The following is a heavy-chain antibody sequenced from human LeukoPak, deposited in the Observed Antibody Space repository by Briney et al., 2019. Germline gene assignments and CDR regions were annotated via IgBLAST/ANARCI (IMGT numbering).Heavy chain of an antibody. CDR1: GFTFSSYE. V-gene: IGHV3-48*03. D-gene: IGHD2-2*01. CDR3: ARDQVYCSSTSCAYYFDY. J-gene: IGHJ4*02. CDR2: ITSSGSTI. Sequence: PGGSLRLSCAVSGFTFSSYEMNWVRQAPGKGLEWLSYITSSGSTIYYADSVKGRFTISRDNAKNSLYLQMNSLRAEDTAIYYWARDQVYCSSTSCAYYFDYGGQGPRVTVPS.